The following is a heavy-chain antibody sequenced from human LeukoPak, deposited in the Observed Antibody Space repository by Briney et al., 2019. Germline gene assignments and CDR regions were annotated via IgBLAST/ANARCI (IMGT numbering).Heavy chain of an antibody. D-gene: IGHD5-12*01. J-gene: IGHJ4*02. V-gene: IGHV3-20*04. CDR3: TRGPSGYHNT. CDR1: GFSLDDYA. Sequence: GGSLRLSCAASGFSLDDYAMSWVRQAPGKGLEWVSSINWNGGSTGYVDSVKGRFTISRDNAKNSLYLQLNSLRAEDTALYYCTRGPSGYHNTGGQGTLVTVSS. CDR2: INWNGGST.